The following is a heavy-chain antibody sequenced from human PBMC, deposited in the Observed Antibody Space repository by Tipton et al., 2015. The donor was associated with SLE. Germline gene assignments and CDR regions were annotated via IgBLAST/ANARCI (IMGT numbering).Heavy chain of an antibody. D-gene: IGHD3-16*01. CDR2: IRADGSNK. J-gene: IGHJ4*02. CDR1: GFTYSGYA. Sequence: SLRLSCAASGFTYSGYAMHWVHQAPGKGLEWVAFIRADGSNKDYADSVKGQFTISRDNSKNTLYLQMNRLRVEDTAVYYCAGGTGAYFDHWGQGTLVTVSS. CDR3: AGGTGAYFDH. V-gene: IGHV3-30*02.